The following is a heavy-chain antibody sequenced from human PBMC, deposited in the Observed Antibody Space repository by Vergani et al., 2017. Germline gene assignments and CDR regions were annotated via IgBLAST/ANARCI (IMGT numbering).Heavy chain of an antibody. J-gene: IGHJ6*02. Sequence: QVLLTQSGAEVKKPGSSVKVSCKASGGSLSTYAFVWVRLAPAQGLEWMGGFCPVFGTPTYAQKFQGRVTLDADESTSTTSMTVSSLKSEDTAVYFCAGVLKDEVAQGVSWNYYGMDVGGQGTTVTVSS. CDR2: FCPVFGTP. CDR1: GGSLSTYA. D-gene: IGHD3-10*01. V-gene: IGHV1-69*12. CDR3: AGVLKDEVAQGVSWNYYGMDV.